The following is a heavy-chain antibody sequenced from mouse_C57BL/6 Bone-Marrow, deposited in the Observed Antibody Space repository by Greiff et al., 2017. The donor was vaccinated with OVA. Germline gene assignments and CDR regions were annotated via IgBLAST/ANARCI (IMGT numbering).Heavy chain of an antibody. CDR2: IDPSDSYT. CDR3: ARYDFSWFAY. J-gene: IGHJ3*01. Sequence: QVQLKESGAELVRPGTSVKLSCKASGYTFTSYWMHWVKQRPGQGLEWIGVIDPSDSYTNYNQKFKGKATLTVDTSSSTAYMQLSSLTSEDAAVYYCARYDFSWFAYWGQGTLVTVSA. V-gene: IGHV1-59*01. CDR1: GYTFTSYW. D-gene: IGHD2-4*01.